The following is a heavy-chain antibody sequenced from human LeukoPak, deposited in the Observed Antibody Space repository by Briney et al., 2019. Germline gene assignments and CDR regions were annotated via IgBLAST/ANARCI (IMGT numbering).Heavy chain of an antibody. V-gene: IGHV4-59*11. CDR2: MHYSGRT. Sequence: SETLSLTCTVSGGSISSHYWSWIRQPPGKGLEWIGFMHYSGRTKYNPSLQSRVTISVDTSENNFSLKLTSVTAADTAVYYCARLLDNDSSGDPDTFDMWGQGTVVTVSS. J-gene: IGHJ3*02. CDR1: GGSISSHY. CDR3: ARLLDNDSSGDPDTFDM. D-gene: IGHD3-22*01.